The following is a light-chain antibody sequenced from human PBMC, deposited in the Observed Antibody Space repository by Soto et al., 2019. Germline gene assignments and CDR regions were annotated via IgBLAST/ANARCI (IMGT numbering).Light chain of an antibody. CDR1: QSVSSSY. Sequence: VLTQSPASLSASPGERCTLSCRASQSVSSSYLAWYQQKPGQAPRLLIYAASTRATNIPATFSGSGSGTEFTLTISSLQSEDFAVYYCQQYYKWPLTFGGGTKVDI. V-gene: IGKV3-15*01. J-gene: IGKJ4*01. CDR3: QQYYKWPLT. CDR2: AAS.